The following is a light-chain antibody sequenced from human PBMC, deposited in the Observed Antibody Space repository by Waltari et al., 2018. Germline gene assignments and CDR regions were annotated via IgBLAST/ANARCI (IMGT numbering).Light chain of an antibody. Sequence: QSVLTQPPSVSGAPGQRVTIPCTGSSSNIGAGYHVHWYQQLPGTAPKLLIYGNSNRPSGVPDRFSGSKSGTSASLAITGLQAEDEADYYCQSYDSSLSGGVFGGGTKLTVL. CDR1: SSNIGAGYH. J-gene: IGLJ2*01. V-gene: IGLV1-40*01. CDR2: GNS. CDR3: QSYDSSLSGGV.